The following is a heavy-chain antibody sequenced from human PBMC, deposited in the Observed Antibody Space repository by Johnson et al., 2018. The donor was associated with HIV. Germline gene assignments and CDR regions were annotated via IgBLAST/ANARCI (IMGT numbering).Heavy chain of an antibody. CDR3: ARDIMRAGSYYDAFDI. CDR1: GFTVSSNY. Sequence: VQLMESGGGLVQPGGSLRLSCAASGFTVSSNYMSWVRQAPGKGLEWVSVIYSGGSTYYADSVKGRFTISRDNSKNTLYLQINSLRAEDTAVYYCARDIMRAGSYYDAFDIWGQGTMVTVSS. J-gene: IGHJ3*02. CDR2: IYSGGST. D-gene: IGHD3-10*01. V-gene: IGHV3-66*01.